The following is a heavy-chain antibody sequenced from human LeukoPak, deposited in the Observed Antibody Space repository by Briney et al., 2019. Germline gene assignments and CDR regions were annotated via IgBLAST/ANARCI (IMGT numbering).Heavy chain of an antibody. Sequence: GGSLRLSCTASGFTFGDYAMSWVRQAPGKGLEWVSTISGGGGSTYYADSVKGRFTISRDISKSTLYLQMNSLRAEDTAVYYCAKPLSGYSFEYWGQGTLVTVSS. J-gene: IGHJ4*02. CDR1: GFTFGDYA. CDR2: ISGGGGST. D-gene: IGHD3-22*01. V-gene: IGHV3-23*01. CDR3: AKPLSGYSFEY.